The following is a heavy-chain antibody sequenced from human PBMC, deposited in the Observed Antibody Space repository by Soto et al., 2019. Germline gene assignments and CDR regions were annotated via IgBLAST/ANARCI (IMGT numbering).Heavy chain of an antibody. CDR1: GFTFSNAW. V-gene: IGHV3-15*07. CDR2: IKSKTDGGTT. Sequence: GGSLRLSCAASGFTFSNAWMNWVRQAPGKGLEWVGRIKSKTDGGTTDYAAPVKGRFTISRDDSKNTLYLQMNSLKTEDTAVYYCTTEITVTTFIYYYYGMDVWGQGTTVTVSS. CDR3: TTEITVTTFIYYYYGMDV. J-gene: IGHJ6*02. D-gene: IGHD4-17*01.